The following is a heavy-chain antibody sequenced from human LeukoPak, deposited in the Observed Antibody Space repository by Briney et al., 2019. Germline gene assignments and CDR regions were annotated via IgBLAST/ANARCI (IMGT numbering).Heavy chain of an antibody. CDR2: ISGSGGST. D-gene: IGHD6-13*01. CDR3: AKWHSSSWYLRT. Sequence: PGGSLRLSCAASGFTFSSYAMSWVRQAPGKGLEWVSAISGSGGSTYYADSVKGRFTISRDNSKSTLYLQMNSLRAEDTAVYYCAKWHSSSWYLRTWGQGTLVTVSS. V-gene: IGHV3-23*01. J-gene: IGHJ4*02. CDR1: GFTFSSYA.